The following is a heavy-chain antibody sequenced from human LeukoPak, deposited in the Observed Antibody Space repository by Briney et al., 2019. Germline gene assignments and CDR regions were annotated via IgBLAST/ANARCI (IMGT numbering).Heavy chain of an antibody. CDR3: ARASTKYGY. D-gene: IGHD5/OR15-5a*01. CDR2: INPSGGST. J-gene: IGHJ4*02. Sequence: ASVKVSCKASGYSFTNHYMHWVRQAPGQGLEWMGVINPSGGSTSYAQKFQGRVTMTRDTSTSTVYMELSSLRSEDTAVYYCARASTKYGYRGQVTLVTAAS. CDR1: GYSFTNHY. V-gene: IGHV1-46*01.